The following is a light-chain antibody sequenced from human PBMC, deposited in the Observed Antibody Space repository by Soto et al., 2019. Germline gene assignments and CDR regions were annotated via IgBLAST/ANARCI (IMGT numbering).Light chain of an antibody. Sequence: ELTQPLSVSVALGQTARITCGGNNIGSKNVHWYQQKPGQAPVLVIYRDSNRPSGIPERFSGSNSGNTATLTISRAQAGDEADYYCQVWDSSTYVFGTGTKVTVL. V-gene: IGLV3-9*01. CDR1: NIGSKN. CDR2: RDS. CDR3: QVWDSSTYV. J-gene: IGLJ1*01.